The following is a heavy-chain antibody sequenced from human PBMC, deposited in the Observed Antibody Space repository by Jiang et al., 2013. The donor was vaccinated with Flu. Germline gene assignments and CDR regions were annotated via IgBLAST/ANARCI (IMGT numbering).Heavy chain of an antibody. CDR1: GFTFSSYG. Sequence: QLLESGGGVVQPGRSLRLSCAASGFTFSSYGMHWVRQAPGKGLEWVAVISYDGSNKYYADSVKGRFTISRDNSKNTLYLQMNSLRAEDTAVYYCASVIVVSFDYWGQGTLVTVSS. CDR3: ASVIVVSFDY. CDR2: ISYDGSNK. D-gene: IGHD3-22*01. V-gene: IGHV3-30*03. J-gene: IGHJ4*02.